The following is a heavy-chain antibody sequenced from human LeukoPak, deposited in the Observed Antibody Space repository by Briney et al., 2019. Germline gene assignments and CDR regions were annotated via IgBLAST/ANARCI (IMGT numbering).Heavy chain of an antibody. D-gene: IGHD4-17*01. Sequence: GGSLRLSCAASGFTFSSYSMNWVRQAPGKGLEWVSSISSSSSYIYYADSVKGRFTISRDNAKNSPYLQMNSLRAEDTAVYYCASRYGDSGDFQHWGQGTLVTVSS. J-gene: IGHJ1*01. V-gene: IGHV3-21*01. CDR2: ISSSSSYI. CDR3: ASRYGDSGDFQH. CDR1: GFTFSSYS.